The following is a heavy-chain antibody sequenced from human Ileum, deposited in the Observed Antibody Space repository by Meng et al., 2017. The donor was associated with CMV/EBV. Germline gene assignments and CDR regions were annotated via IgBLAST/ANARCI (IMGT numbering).Heavy chain of an antibody. V-gene: IGHV3-21*01. CDR3: ARDRSELTDKGYFAF. D-gene: IGHD1-26*01. J-gene: IGHJ4*02. CDR2: ISSSSSYI. CDR1: GFTFSSYS. Sequence: GESLKISCAASGFTFSSYSMNWVRQAPGKGLEWVSSISSSSSYIYYADSVKGRFTISSDSSKNTLYLQMDSLRPEDTAVYYCARDRSELTDKGYFAFWGQGTLVTVSS.